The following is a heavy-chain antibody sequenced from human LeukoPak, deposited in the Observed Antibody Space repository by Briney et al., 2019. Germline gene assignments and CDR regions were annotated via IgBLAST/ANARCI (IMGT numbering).Heavy chain of an antibody. CDR1: GFTFDDHG. CDR2: INWNGETT. Sequence: GGSLRLSCAASGFTFDDHGMGGVRQVPGKALEWVSGINWNGETTAYADSVKGRFTISRDNSKNTLYLQMNSLRAEGTAVYYCARDFYDYVWGSYRRAGVFDYWGQGTLVTVSS. J-gene: IGHJ4*02. D-gene: IGHD3-16*02. V-gene: IGHV3-20*04. CDR3: ARDFYDYVWGSYRRAGVFDY.